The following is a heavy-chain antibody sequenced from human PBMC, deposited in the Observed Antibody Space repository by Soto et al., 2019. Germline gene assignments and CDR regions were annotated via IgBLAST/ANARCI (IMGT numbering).Heavy chain of an antibody. J-gene: IGHJ5*02. D-gene: IGHD1-26*01. V-gene: IGHV3-30*18. Sequence: QVQLVESGGGVVQPGRSLRLSCAASGFDFNTYGLHWVRQAPGKGLEWVAAISFDGGSQYYADSVKGRFTISRDKSNSTLYMQMNSRGAEDTATYFCAKDSSFTAVGSGGWFDPWGPGTLVIVSS. CDR1: GFDFNTYG. CDR3: AKDSSFTAVGSGGWFDP. CDR2: ISFDGGSQ.